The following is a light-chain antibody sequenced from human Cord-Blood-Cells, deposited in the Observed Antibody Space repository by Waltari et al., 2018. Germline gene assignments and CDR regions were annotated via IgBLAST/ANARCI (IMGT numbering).Light chain of an antibody. V-gene: IGLV2-23*01. CDR3: FSYAGSSTYV. CDR1: SSDVGSYNL. Sequence: QSALTQPASVSGSPGQSITISCTGTSSDVGSYNLVSWYQQHPGKAPKLMIYEGSKRPSGVSNLFSGSKSGNTASLTISGLQAEDEADYYCFSYAGSSTYVFGTGTKVTVL. CDR2: EGS. J-gene: IGLJ1*01.